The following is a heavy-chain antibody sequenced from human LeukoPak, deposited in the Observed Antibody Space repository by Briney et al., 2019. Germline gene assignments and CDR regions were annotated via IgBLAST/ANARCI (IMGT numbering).Heavy chain of an antibody. CDR2: ISGSGGST. CDR1: GFTFSNYA. V-gene: IGHV3-23*01. D-gene: IGHD3-3*01. Sequence: GGSLRLSCAASGFTFSNYAMNWVRQAPGKGLEWVSVISGSGGSTYYADSVKGRFTISRDNSKNTLYLQMNSLRAEDTAVYYCAKGGHDLWSGPNWFDPWGQGTLVTVSS. J-gene: IGHJ5*02. CDR3: AKGGHDLWSGPNWFDP.